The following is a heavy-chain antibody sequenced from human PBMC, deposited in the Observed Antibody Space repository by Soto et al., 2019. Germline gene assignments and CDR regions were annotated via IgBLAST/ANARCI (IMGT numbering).Heavy chain of an antibody. CDR1: GYNFAGYW. D-gene: IGHD3-3*01. CDR2: IYPSDSDT. V-gene: IGHV5-51*01. Sequence: PGASLKISCQGSGYNFAGYWIAWVRQMPGKGLELMGIIYPSDSDTKYRPSFQGPVTISADKSISSAYLQWSSLRASDTAMYYCARGGVSTRPFDYWGQGTPVTVSS. CDR3: ARGGVSTRPFDY. J-gene: IGHJ4*02.